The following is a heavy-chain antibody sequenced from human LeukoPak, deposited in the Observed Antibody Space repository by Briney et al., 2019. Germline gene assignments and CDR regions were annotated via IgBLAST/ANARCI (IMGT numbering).Heavy chain of an antibody. V-gene: IGHV4-39*07. CDR3: AREGGFYRPLDY. CDR2: VHLDGRT. D-gene: IGHD6-25*01. J-gene: IGHJ4*02. CDR1: GGSISSSSYH. Sequence: PSETLSLTCTVSGGSISSSSYHWGWIRQPPGKGLEWIGEVHLDGRTNFNPSLKSRLTMSVDLSENHVSLKLTSVTAADTAVYYCAREGGFYRPLDYSGQGTLVTVSS.